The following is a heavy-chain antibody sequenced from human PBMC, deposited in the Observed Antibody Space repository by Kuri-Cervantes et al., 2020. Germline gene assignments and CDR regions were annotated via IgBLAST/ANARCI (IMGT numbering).Heavy chain of an antibody. CDR2: IRSKANSYAT. CDR1: GFSLSNAW. Sequence: GGSLRLSCAASGFSLSNAWMSWVRQASGKGLEWVGRIRSKANSYATAYAASVKGRFTISRDDSKNTAYLQMNSLKTEDTAVYYCTRPVYCSSTSCYGQEYWGQGTLVTVSS. CDR3: TRPVYCSSTSCYGQEY. J-gene: IGHJ4*02. D-gene: IGHD2-2*01. V-gene: IGHV3-73*01.